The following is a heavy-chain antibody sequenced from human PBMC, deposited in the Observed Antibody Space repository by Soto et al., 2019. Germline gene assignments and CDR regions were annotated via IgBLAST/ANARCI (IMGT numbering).Heavy chain of an antibody. CDR1: GYTFTSYG. CDR3: ASGWFGEFVYYFDY. CDR2: ISVYNGNT. V-gene: IGHV1-18*01. J-gene: IGHJ4*02. D-gene: IGHD3-10*01. Sequence: ASVKVSCKASGYTFTSYGISWVRQAPGQGLEWMGWISVYNGNTNYAQKLQGRVTMTTDTSTSTAYMELRSLRSDDTTVYYCASGWFGEFVYYFDYWGQGTLVTVSS.